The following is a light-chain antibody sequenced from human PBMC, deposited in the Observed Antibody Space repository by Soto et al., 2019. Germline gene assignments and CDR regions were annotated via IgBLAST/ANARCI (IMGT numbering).Light chain of an antibody. J-gene: IGKJ1*01. V-gene: IGKV3-11*01. CDR3: QQRSNWPPTWT. CDR1: QSVSSY. Sequence: IVLTQSPDTLSLYPGEGATLSCLASQSVSSYLAWYQQKPGQAPRLLIYDASNRATGIPARFSGSGSGTDFTLTISSLEPEDFAVYYCQQRSNWPPTWTFGQGTKVDIK. CDR2: DAS.